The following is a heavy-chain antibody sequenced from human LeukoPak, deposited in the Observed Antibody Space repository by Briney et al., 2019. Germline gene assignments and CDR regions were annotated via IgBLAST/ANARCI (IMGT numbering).Heavy chain of an antibody. CDR2: ISSSGSTI. CDR3: ARVTNYYGMDV. D-gene: IGHD4-11*01. Sequence: GGSLRLSCAASGFTFSNAWMSWVRQAPGKGLEWVSYISSSGSTIYYADSVKGRFTISRDNAKNSLYLQMNSLRAEDTAVYYCARVTNYYGMDVWGQGTTVTVSS. CDR1: GFTFSNAW. J-gene: IGHJ6*02. V-gene: IGHV3-11*04.